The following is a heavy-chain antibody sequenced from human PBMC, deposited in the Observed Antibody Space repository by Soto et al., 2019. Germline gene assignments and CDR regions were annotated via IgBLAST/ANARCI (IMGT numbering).Heavy chain of an antibody. Sequence: GASLKSSCKGSGYNFAKYWIGSEHQMPGKGLEWVGIVYPSDSDARYSPSFQGQVTISADKSISTAHLQWSSLKASDTAMYYCARLMVGVSPGKERGYYDLDVWGKGTTVTVSS. D-gene: IGHD2-15*01. CDR1: GYNFAKYW. CDR3: ARLMVGVSPGKERGYYDLDV. V-gene: IGHV5-51*07. J-gene: IGHJ6*03. CDR2: VYPSDSDA.